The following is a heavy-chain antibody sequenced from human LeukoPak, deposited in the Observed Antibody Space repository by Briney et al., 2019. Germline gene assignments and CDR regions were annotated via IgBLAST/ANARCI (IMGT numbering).Heavy chain of an antibody. CDR3: RGCAGKGPASPPLYYYYYMDV. CDR1: GGSFSGYY. CDR2: INHSGST. J-gene: IGHJ6*03. Sequence: PSETLSLTCAVYGGSFSGYYWSWIRQPPGKGLEWIGEINHSGSTNYNPSLKSRVTISVDTSKNQFSLKLSSVTAADTAVYSCRGCAGKGPASPPLYYYYYMDVWGKGTTVTVSS. V-gene: IGHV4-34*01. D-gene: IGHD2-2*01.